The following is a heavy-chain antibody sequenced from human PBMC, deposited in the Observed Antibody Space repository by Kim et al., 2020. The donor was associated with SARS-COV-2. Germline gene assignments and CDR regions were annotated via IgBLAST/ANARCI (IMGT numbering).Heavy chain of an antibody. CDR2: IKHDGSES. CDR3: ARDVPGYGGYEY. D-gene: IGHD4-17*01. CDR1: GFTFSHYW. J-gene: IGHJ4*02. Sequence: GGSLRLSCEASGFTFSHYWITWVRQAPGKGLEWMANIKHDGSESYHVDSVKGRFNISRDNAKNSLYLQMSSLRVEDTAVYFCARDVPGYGGYEYWGQGTL. V-gene: IGHV3-7*03.